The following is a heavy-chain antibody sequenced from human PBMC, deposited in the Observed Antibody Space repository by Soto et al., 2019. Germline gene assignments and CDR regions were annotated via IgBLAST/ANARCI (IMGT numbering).Heavy chain of an antibody. CDR3: TTDHSDLWSGYPVRDAFDI. CDR1: GFTFSNAW. D-gene: IGHD3-3*01. V-gene: IGHV3-15*01. J-gene: IGHJ3*02. CDR2: IKSKTDGGTT. Sequence: GGSLRLSCAASGFTFSNAWMSWVRQAPGKGLEWVGRIKSKTDGGTTDYAAPVKGRFTISRDDSKNTLYLQMNSLKTEDTAVYYCTTDHSDLWSGYPVRDAFDIWGQGTMVTVSS.